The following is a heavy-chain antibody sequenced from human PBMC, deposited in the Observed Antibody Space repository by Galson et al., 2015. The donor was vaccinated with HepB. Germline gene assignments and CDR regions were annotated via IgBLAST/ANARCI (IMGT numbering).Heavy chain of an antibody. Sequence: ETLSLTCAVYGVSFSGYYWSWIRQPPGKGLEWIGEINHSGSTNYNPSLKSRVTILIDTSKNQFSLKLSSVTAADTAVYYCARGLRYYDFWSGYPYYYYYYYMDVWGKGTTVTVSS. J-gene: IGHJ6*03. CDR2: INHSGST. CDR1: GVSFSGYY. V-gene: IGHV4-34*01. CDR3: ARGLRYYDFWSGYPYYYYYYYMDV. D-gene: IGHD3-3*01.